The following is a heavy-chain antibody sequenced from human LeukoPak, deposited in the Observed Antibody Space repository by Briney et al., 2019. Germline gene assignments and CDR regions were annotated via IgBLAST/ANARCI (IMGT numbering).Heavy chain of an antibody. CDR2: IYHSGST. V-gene: IGHV4-38-2*01. CDR3: ARRAASSTYYYYYYMDV. Sequence: PSETLSLTSAVSGYSISSGYYLGWTRQPPGKGLEGIRSIYHSGSTYYNPPLRLRVTISVDKSKNQFSLKLSSVNAADTAVYYCARRAASSTYYYYYYMDVWGKGTTVTVSS. J-gene: IGHJ6*03. D-gene: IGHD1-1*01. CDR1: GYSISSGYY.